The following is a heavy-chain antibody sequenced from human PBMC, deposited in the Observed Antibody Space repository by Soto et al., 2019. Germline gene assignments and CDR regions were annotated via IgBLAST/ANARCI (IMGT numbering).Heavy chain of an antibody. V-gene: IGHV3-30*18. CDR1: GFTFTSHA. CDR3: AKDSGYQLPDNYFYYGLDV. J-gene: IGHJ6*02. D-gene: IGHD2-2*01. CDR2: ISYDEIDK. Sequence: GRSLRLSSAASGFTFTSHAMLRLRQTTGKGLEWVAAISYDEIDKKYASSVKGRFTVSRDNVKNTLSLQMNSLRPEDTAVYYCAKDSGYQLPDNYFYYGLDVWGQGTTVTVSS.